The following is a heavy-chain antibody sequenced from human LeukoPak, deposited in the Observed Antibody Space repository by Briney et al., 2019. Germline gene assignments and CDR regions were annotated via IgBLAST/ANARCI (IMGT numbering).Heavy chain of an antibody. CDR1: GGSISSSSYY. Sequence: PSETLSLTCTVSGGSISSSSYYWGWIRQPPGKGLEWIGSIYYSGSTYYNPSLKSRVTISVDTSKNQFSLKLSSVTAADTAVYYCASAWIAAAGSIDYWGQGTLVTVSS. CDR3: ASAWIAAAGSIDY. D-gene: IGHD6-13*01. V-gene: IGHV4-39*07. J-gene: IGHJ4*02. CDR2: IYYSGST.